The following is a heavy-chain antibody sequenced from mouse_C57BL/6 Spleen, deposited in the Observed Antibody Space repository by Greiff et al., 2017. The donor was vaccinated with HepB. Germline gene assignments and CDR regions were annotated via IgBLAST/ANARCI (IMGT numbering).Heavy chain of an antibody. J-gene: IGHJ1*03. D-gene: IGHD1-1*01. CDR3: ARDYYGSSYVGWYFDV. CDR2: ISYDGSN. V-gene: IGHV3-6*01. CDR1: GYSITSGYY. Sequence: EESGPGLVKPSQSLSLTCSVTGYSITSGYYWNWIRQFPGNKLEWMGYISYDGSNNYNPSLKNRISITRDTSKNQFFLKLNSVTTEDTATYYCARDYYGSSYVGWYFDVWGTGTTVTVSS.